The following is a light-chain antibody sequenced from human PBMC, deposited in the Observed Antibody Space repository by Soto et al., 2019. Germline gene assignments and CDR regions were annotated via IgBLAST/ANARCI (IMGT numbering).Light chain of an antibody. CDR3: QQRSNWPPGLT. Sequence: EIVLTQSPATLSLSPGERATLSCRASQSVSSYLAWYQQKPGQAPRLLIYDASNRATGIPARFSGSGSGTDFTLTISSLQPEDFPGYYCQQRSNWPPGLTFGGGTKVEIK. CDR1: QSVSSY. V-gene: IGKV3-11*01. J-gene: IGKJ4*01. CDR2: DAS.